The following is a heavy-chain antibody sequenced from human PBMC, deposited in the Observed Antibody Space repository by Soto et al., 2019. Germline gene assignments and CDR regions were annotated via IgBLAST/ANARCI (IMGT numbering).Heavy chain of an antibody. D-gene: IGHD2-15*01. V-gene: IGHV4-39*01. Sequence: QLQLQESGPGLVKPSETLSLTCTVSGGSISSSSYYWGWIRQPPGKGLEWIGSIYYSGSTYYNPSLKSRVTISVDTSKNQCSLKLSSVTAADTAVYYCQQGYCSGGSCYPFDYWGQGTLVTVSS. CDR3: QQGYCSGGSCYPFDY. J-gene: IGHJ4*02. CDR2: IYYSGST. CDR1: GGSISSSSYY.